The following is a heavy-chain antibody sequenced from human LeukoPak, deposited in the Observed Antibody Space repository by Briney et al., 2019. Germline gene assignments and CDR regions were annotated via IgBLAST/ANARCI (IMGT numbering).Heavy chain of an antibody. CDR2: IIPIFGIA. Sequence: SVKVSCKASGGTFSSYAISWVRQAPGQGLEWMGRIIPIFGIANYAQKFQGRVTITADKSTSTAYMELSSLRSEDTAVYYCARAEGSSGTFDYWGQGTLVTVSS. V-gene: IGHV1-69*04. D-gene: IGHD3-22*01. J-gene: IGHJ4*02. CDR1: GGTFSSYA. CDR3: ARAEGSSGTFDY.